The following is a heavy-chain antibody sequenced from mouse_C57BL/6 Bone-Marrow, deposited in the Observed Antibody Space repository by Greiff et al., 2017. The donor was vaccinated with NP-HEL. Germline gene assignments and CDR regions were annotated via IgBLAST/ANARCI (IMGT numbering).Heavy chain of an antibody. J-gene: IGHJ1*03. Sequence: EVQGVESGGGLVQPKGSLKLSCAASGFSFNTYAMNWVRQAPGKGLEWVARIRCKSNNYATYYADSVKDRFTISRDDSESMLYLQMNNLKTEDTAMYYCVRQYYGSSYWYSDVWGTGTTVTVSS. D-gene: IGHD1-1*01. CDR3: VRQYYGSSYWYSDV. V-gene: IGHV10-1*01. CDR2: IRCKSNNYAT. CDR1: GFSFNTYA.